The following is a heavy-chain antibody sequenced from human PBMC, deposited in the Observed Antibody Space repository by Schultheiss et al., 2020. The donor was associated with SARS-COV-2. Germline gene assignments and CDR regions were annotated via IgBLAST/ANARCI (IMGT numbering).Heavy chain of an antibody. J-gene: IGHJ4*02. CDR1: GFTFSSYS. D-gene: IGHD2/OR15-2a*01. V-gene: IGHV3-21*04. Sequence: GGSLRLSCAASGFTFSSYSMNWVRQAPGKGLEWVSSISSSSSYIYYADSVKGRFTISRDNAKNSLYLQMNSLRAEDTAVYYCASRGIFLPSSPTDCWGQGTLVTVSS. CDR3: ASRGIFLPSSPTDC. CDR2: ISSSSSYI.